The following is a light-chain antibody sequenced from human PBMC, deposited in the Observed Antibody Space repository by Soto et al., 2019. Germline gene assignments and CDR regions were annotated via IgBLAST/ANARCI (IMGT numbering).Light chain of an antibody. CDR2: EVS. Sequence: QSALTQPASVLGSPGQSITISCTGPSDDIGAFKFVSWYQQHPGKAPKLLIYEVSRRPSGVSDRFSGSRTGNTASLTLSGLQAEDESDYYCTSYTTANTLVFGTGTKLTVL. CDR1: SDDIGAFKF. V-gene: IGLV2-14*03. CDR3: TSYTTANTLV. J-gene: IGLJ1*01.